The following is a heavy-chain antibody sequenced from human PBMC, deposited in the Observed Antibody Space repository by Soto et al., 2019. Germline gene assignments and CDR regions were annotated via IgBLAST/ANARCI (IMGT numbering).Heavy chain of an antibody. CDR1: GGTFSSYA. CDR2: IIPIFGTA. Sequence: ASVKVSCKASGGTFSSYAISWVRQAPGQGLEWMGGIIPIFGTANYAQKFQGRVTITADESTSTAYMELSSLRSEDTAVYYCARDDRGYDFWSGYRFGYYYGMDVWGQGTTVTVSS. D-gene: IGHD3-3*01. V-gene: IGHV1-69*13. CDR3: ARDDRGYDFWSGYRFGYYYGMDV. J-gene: IGHJ6*02.